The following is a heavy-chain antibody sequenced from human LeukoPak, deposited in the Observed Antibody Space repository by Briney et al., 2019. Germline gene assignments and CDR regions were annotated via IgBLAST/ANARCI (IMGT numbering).Heavy chain of an antibody. CDR3: ARDRYYYDSNGAFDI. CDR2: ISAYNGNT. V-gene: IGHV1-18*01. D-gene: IGHD3-22*01. Sequence: ASVKVSCKASGYTFTSYGIGWVRQAPGQGLEWMGWISAYNGNTNYAQKLQGRVTMTTDTSTSTAYMELRSLRSDDTAVYYCARDRYYYDSNGAFDIWGQGTMVTVSS. J-gene: IGHJ3*02. CDR1: GYTFTSYG.